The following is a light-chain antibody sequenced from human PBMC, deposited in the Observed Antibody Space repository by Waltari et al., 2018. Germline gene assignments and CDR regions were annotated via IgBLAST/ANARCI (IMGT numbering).Light chain of an antibody. V-gene: IGLV2-23*02. CDR1: SSDVGGYNL. J-gene: IGLJ1*01. Sequence: QSALTQPASVSGSPGQSINISCTGTSSDVGGYNLVSWYQQHPGKAPNLMIFEVTKRPSGVSNRFSGSTSGNTASLTISGLQAEDEADYYCCSYAGSATPYVFGTGTKVTVL. CDR3: CSYAGSATPYV. CDR2: EVT.